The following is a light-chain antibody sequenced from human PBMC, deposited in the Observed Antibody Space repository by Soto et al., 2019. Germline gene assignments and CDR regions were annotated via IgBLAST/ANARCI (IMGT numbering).Light chain of an antibody. Sequence: QPVLTQPPSVSGAPGQRVTISCTGSSSNIGAGYDVHWYQQLPGTAPKLLIYGNTNRPSGVPDRFSGSKSGTSASLAITGLQAEDEADYYCQSHDTSLSGYVFGTGTKVTV. V-gene: IGLV1-40*01. CDR1: SSNIGAGYD. CDR2: GNT. J-gene: IGLJ1*01. CDR3: QSHDTSLSGYV.